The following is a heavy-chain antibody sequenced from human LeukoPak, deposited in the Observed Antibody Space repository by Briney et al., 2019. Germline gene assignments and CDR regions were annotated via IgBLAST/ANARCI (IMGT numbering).Heavy chain of an antibody. CDR2: IYYRGDI. Sequence: SETLSLTCSVSDGSIRTYYWSWIRQSPSQGLEWIGNIYYRGDINYNPSLKSRVIISIDTSKNQSSLKVTSLTAADTAVYYCATNKDWAEADWGQGTLVIVSS. V-gene: IGHV4-59*03. CDR1: DGSIRTYY. J-gene: IGHJ4*02. CDR3: ATNKDWAEAD. D-gene: IGHD3/OR15-3a*01.